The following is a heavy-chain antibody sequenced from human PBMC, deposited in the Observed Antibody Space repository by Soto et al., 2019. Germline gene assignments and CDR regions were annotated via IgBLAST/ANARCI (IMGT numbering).Heavy chain of an antibody. CDR1: GYTFNSYG. CDR3: ASASGSSYWFDP. D-gene: IGHD1-26*01. Sequence: ASVKVSCKASGYTFNSYGISWVRQAPGQGLEWLGIINPSNGNTTYAQRLQGRVTMTTDTSTSTVYMELRSLRSDDTAVYYCASASGSSYWFDPWGQGTLVTVSS. V-gene: IGHV1-18*01. J-gene: IGHJ5*02. CDR2: INPSNGNT.